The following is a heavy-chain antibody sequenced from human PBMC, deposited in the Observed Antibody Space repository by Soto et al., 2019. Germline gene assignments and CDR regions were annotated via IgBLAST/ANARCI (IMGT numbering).Heavy chain of an antibody. CDR3: AREKQWLDPSFDY. D-gene: IGHD6-19*01. J-gene: IGHJ4*02. CDR2: IWYDGSNK. V-gene: IGHV3-33*01. CDR1: GFTFSSYG. Sequence: QVQLVESGGGVVQPGRSLRLSCAASGFTFSSYGMHWVRQAPGKGLEWVAVIWYDGSNKYYADSVKGRFTISRDNSKNTLYLKMNSLRAEDTAVYYCAREKQWLDPSFDYWGQGTLVTVSS.